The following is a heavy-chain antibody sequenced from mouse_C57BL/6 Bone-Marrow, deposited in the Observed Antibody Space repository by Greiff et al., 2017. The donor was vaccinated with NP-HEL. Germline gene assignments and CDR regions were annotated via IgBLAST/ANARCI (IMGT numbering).Heavy chain of an antibody. Sequence: VQLKQSGAELVRPGASVKLSCTASGFNIKDDYMHWVKQRPEQGLEWIGWIDPENGDTEYASKFQGKATITADTSSNTAYLQLSSLTSEDTAVYYCRDHYFDYWGQGTTLTVSS. CDR2: IDPENGDT. CDR3: RDHYFDY. V-gene: IGHV14-4*01. CDR1: GFNIKDDY. J-gene: IGHJ2*01.